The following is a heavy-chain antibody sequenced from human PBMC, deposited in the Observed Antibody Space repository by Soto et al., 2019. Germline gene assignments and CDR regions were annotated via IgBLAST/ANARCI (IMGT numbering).Heavy chain of an antibody. Sequence: SETLSLTCTVSGGSIRSFYWSWIRQPPGRGLEWIGYIHYTGYTDYNPSLMSRVTISVDTSKNQFSLKLSSVTAADTAVYYCARQGSSTINPFAFWGQGTLVTVSS. J-gene: IGHJ4*02. V-gene: IGHV4-59*08. CDR2: IHYTGYT. CDR1: GGSIRSFY. D-gene: IGHD5-12*01. CDR3: ARQGSSTINPFAF.